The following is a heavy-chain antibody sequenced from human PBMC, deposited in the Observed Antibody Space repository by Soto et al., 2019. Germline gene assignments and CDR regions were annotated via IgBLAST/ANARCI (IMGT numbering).Heavy chain of an antibody. CDR3: ARTLDYGHMDV. V-gene: IGHV4-59*02. D-gene: IGHD3-16*01. CDR1: GDSVRNQY. CDR2: IYGSGST. Sequence: SETLSLTCTVSGDSVRNQYWSWIRRPPGRGLEWIGYIYGSGSTKYNPSLKSRLTISVDTSKNQFSLKLSSVTAADTAVYYCARTLDYGHMDVWGKGTTVTVS. J-gene: IGHJ6*03.